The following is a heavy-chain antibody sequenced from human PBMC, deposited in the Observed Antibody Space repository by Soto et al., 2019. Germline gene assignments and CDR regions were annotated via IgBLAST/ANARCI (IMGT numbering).Heavy chain of an antibody. CDR3: ARDTVAVTGSFIDY. CDR2: ISYRGVEI. J-gene: IGHJ4*02. CDR1: GFPFTAYA. Sequence: GGSLRPSCTSSGFPFTAYAFQWVRQTPGKGLEWLSVISYRGVEIHYSESVKGRFTISRDTSKNTVYMKMNSLRPEDTAVYYCARDTVAVTGSFIDYWGQGTLVTVSS. D-gene: IGHD4-4*01. V-gene: IGHV3-30-3*01.